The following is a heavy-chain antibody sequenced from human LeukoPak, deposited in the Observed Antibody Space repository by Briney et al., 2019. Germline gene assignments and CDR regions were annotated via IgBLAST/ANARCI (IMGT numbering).Heavy chain of an antibody. J-gene: IGHJ6*02. CDR2: IYYSGST. D-gene: IGHD4-23*01. V-gene: IGHV4-59*01. CDR3: ARGGYGGNSAYYYYGMDV. Sequence: SETLSLTCTVSGGSISSYYWSWIRQPPGKGLEWIGYIYYSGSTNYNPSLKSRVTISVDTSKNQFSLKLSSVTAADTAVYYCARGGYGGNSAYYYYGMDVWGQGTTVTVSS. CDR1: GGSISSYY.